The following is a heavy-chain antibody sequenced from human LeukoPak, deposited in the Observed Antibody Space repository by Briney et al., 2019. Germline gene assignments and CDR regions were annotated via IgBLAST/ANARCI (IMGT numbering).Heavy chain of an antibody. D-gene: IGHD1-26*01. CDR2: IFYSGTT. CDR3: ASGPMGSAAFFDY. Sequence: SETLSLTCTVSGDSISSSSYYWGWIRQPPGKGLEWIASIFYSGTTYYNPSLKSRVTISLDTSNNQFSLELRSVTAADTAVYFCASGPMGSAAFFDYWGQGTLVTVSS. CDR1: GDSISSSSYY. V-gene: IGHV4-39*01. J-gene: IGHJ4*02.